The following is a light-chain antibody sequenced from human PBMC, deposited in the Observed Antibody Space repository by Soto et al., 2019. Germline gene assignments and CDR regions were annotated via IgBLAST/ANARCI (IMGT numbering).Light chain of an antibody. CDR3: QQRSNWPLT. J-gene: IGKJ4*01. V-gene: IGKV3-11*01. CDR2: DAS. Sequence: EVVLAQSPATRSWSPGERATLSCRASQSVSSYLAWYQQKPGQAPRLLIYDASNRATGIPARFSGSGSGTDFTLTISSLEPEDFAVYYCQQRSNWPLTFGGGTKVDSK. CDR1: QSVSSY.